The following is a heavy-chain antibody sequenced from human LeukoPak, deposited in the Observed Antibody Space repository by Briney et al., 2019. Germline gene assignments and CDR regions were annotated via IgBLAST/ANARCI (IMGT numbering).Heavy chain of an antibody. CDR1: GFTFSSYS. CDR3: ARDFLDSGHGDWFDL. D-gene: IGHD5-12*01. Sequence: PGGSLRLSCAASGFTFSSYSMNWVRQAPGKGLEWVSSISSSSSYIYYADSVKGRFTISRDNAKNSLYLQMNSLRAEDTAVYYCARDFLDSGHGDWFDLWGQGTLVTVSS. J-gene: IGHJ5*02. V-gene: IGHV3-21*01. CDR2: ISSSSSYI.